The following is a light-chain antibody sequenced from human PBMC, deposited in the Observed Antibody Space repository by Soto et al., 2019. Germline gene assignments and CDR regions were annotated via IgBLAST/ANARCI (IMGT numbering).Light chain of an antibody. J-gene: IGLJ2*01. CDR1: SNDFGSRNF. CDR3: SSYTSRRTLV. CDR2: EVS. V-gene: IGLV2-14*02. Sequence: QSALTQPASVSGSPGQSITISCTGSSNDFGSRNFVSWYQQRPNKAPKLMIYEVSNRPSGVSNRFSGSKSGNTASLTISGLQAEDETDYYCSSYTSRRTLVFGGGTKLTVL.